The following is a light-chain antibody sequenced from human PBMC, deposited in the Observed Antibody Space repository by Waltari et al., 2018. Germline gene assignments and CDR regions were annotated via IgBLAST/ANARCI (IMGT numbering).Light chain of an antibody. CDR3: SSYSTSITPYV. V-gene: IGLV2-14*03. Sequence: QSALTQPASVSGSPGPSITISCTGTSSDVGGYNHVPWYQQHPGKAPTLMIYDVSSRPSGVSNRFFGSKSGNTASLTISGLQAEDEAVYFCSSYSTSITPYVFGTGTKVTVL. CDR2: DVS. CDR1: SSDVGGYNH. J-gene: IGLJ1*01.